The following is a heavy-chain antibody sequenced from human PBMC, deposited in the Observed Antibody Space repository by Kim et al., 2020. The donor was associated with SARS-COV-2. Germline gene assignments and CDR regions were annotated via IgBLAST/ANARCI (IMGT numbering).Heavy chain of an antibody. D-gene: IGHD3-16*01. CDR3: AKVRGSGYYYYGMDV. J-gene: IGHJ6*02. Sequence: ASVKVSCKASGYTFTSYYMHWVRQAPGQGLEWMGIINPSGGSTSYAQKFQGRVTMTRDTSTSTVYMGLSSLRSEDTAVYYCAKVRGSGYYYYGMDVWGQGTTVTVSS. V-gene: IGHV1-46*01. CDR2: INPSGGST. CDR1: GYTFTSYY.